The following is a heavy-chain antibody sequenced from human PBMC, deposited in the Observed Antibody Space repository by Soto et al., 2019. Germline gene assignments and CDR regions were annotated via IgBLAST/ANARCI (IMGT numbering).Heavy chain of an antibody. CDR3: AKAQGIVGAFDY. CDR2: ISGSGGST. V-gene: IGHV3-23*01. Sequence: PGGSLRLSCAASGFTFSSYAMGWVRQAPGKGLEWVSAISGSGGSTYYADSVKGRFTISRDNSKNTLYLQMNSLRAEDTAVYYCAKAQGIVGAFDYWGQGTLVTVSS. J-gene: IGHJ4*02. D-gene: IGHD1-26*01. CDR1: GFTFSSYA.